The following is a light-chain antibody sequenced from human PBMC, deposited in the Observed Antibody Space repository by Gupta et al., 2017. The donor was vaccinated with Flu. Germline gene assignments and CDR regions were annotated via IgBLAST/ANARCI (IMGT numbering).Light chain of an antibody. CDR3: GTWDSSLSACV. CDR2: DNS. V-gene: IGLV1-51*01. CDR1: SSTIGNNY. J-gene: IGLJ2*01. Sequence: SSSTIGNNYVSWSQQLPGPAHNLLIYDNSERPSRIPDRFSVSKSDTSATLGLTGLRVGAEDDYYYGTWDSSLSACVFGGGTKLTVL.